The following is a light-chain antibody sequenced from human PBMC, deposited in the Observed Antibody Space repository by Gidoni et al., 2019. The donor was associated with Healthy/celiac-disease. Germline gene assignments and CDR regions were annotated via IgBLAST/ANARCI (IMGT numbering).Light chain of an antibody. CDR1: SSNIGNNY. J-gene: IGLJ1*01. CDR2: DNN. V-gene: IGLV1-51*01. CDR3: GTWDSSLSASEV. Sequence: QSVLTQPPSVSAAPGQKVTISCLGSSSNIGNNYVSWYQPLPGTAPKLLSYDNNKRPSGIPDRFSASKSGASAALGITALQNGEEADYYCGTWDSSLSASEVFGTGTKVTVL.